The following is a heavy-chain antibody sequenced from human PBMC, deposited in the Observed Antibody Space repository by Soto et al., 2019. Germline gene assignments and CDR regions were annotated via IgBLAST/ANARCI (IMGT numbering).Heavy chain of an antibody. CDR2: MNPNSGNT. V-gene: IGHV1-8*01. D-gene: IGHD3-10*01. CDR1: GYTFTSYD. CDR3: ARGLRSNYYGLGSPHPMYNWFDP. J-gene: IGHJ5*02. Sequence: ASVKVSCKASGYTFTSYDINWVRQATGQGLEWMGWMNPNSGNTGYAQKFQGRVTMTRNTSISTAYMELSSLRSEDTAVYYCARGLRSNYYGLGSPHPMYNWFDPWGQGTLVTVSS.